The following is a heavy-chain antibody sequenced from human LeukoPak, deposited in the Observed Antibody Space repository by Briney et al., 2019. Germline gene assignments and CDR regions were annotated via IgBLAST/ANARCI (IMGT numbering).Heavy chain of an antibody. CDR3: ARCSTSRRRFNWFDP. J-gene: IGHJ5*02. V-gene: IGHV4-30-4*08. Sequence: SQTLYLTCTVSGGSISSGDYYWSWIRQPPGKGLEWIGYIYYSGSTYYNPSLKSRVTISVDTSKNQFSLKLSSVTAADTAVYYCARCSTSRRRFNWFDPWGQGTLVTVSS. D-gene: IGHD2-2*01. CDR2: IYYSGST. CDR1: GGSISSGDYY.